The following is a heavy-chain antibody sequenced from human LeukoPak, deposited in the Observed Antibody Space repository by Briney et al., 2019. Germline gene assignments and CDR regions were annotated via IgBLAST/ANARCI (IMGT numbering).Heavy chain of an antibody. Sequence: GESLQISCKGSGYSFTRYWIGWVRQMPGKGLQWMGIIYPGDSGPRYSPSFQGQVTISADKSISTAYLQWSSLKASDTAMYYCARPSFEQFDYWGQGTLVTVSS. J-gene: IGHJ4*02. V-gene: IGHV5-51*01. CDR1: GYSFTRYW. D-gene: IGHD3-9*01. CDR3: ARPSFEQFDY. CDR2: IYPGDSGP.